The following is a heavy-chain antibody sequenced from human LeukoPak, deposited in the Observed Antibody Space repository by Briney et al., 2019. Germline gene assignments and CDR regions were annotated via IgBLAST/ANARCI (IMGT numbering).Heavy chain of an antibody. Sequence: PGGSLRLSCAASGFTLYTYAMTWVRQAPGKGLEWVSTIIGSGGNTFYADSVKGRFTISRDNSKNTLSLQLTSLRAEDTGIYFCARDGGHPLTSYYRAYWGQGTLVTVS. D-gene: IGHD4-11*01. V-gene: IGHV3-23*01. CDR3: ARDGGHPLTSYYRAY. J-gene: IGHJ4*02. CDR2: IIGSGGNT. CDR1: GFTLYTYA.